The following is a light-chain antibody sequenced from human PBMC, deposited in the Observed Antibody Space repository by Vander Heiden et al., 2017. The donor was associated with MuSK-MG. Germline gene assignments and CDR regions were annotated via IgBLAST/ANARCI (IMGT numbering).Light chain of an antibody. V-gene: IGLV2-8*01. Sequence: SALTQPPSAAGSPGPSDTISCTGTSTDVGSYNFVSCDQQRPGKPPKLKINEVNKRPAVVPDRFSGSKSANTASLTVSVLQAEEEADYYCRSVGAANNVIFGGGTKLTVL. CDR2: EVN. CDR3: RSVGAANNVI. CDR1: STDVGSYNF. J-gene: IGLJ2*01.